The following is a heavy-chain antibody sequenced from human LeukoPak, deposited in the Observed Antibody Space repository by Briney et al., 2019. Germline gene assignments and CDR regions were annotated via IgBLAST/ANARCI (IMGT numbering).Heavy chain of an antibody. V-gene: IGHV1-69*13. CDR3: ATYSGSYYYGMDV. J-gene: IGHJ6*02. Sequence: GASVKVSCKASGYTFTSYYMHWVRQAPGQGLEWMGGIIPIFGTANYAQKFQGRVTITADESTSTAYMELSSLRSEDTAVYYCATYSGSYYYGMDVWGQGTTVTVSS. D-gene: IGHD1-26*01. CDR1: GYTFTSYY. CDR2: IIPIFGTA.